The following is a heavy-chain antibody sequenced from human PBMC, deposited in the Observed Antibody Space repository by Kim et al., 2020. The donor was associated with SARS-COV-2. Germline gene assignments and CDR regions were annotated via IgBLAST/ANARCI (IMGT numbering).Heavy chain of an antibody. CDR1: GGSITSGDYY. Sequence: SETLSLTCTVSGGSITSGDYYWSWVRQPPGKGLEWIGQISYSGTTYYNPSLKSRITISIDTSKNQFSLNLSSVTAADTAVYYCATEGLGARPDPFDHWGQGILVTVSS. CDR2: ISYSGTT. CDR3: ATEGLGARPDPFDH. J-gene: IGHJ4*02. D-gene: IGHD6-6*01. V-gene: IGHV4-30-4*01.